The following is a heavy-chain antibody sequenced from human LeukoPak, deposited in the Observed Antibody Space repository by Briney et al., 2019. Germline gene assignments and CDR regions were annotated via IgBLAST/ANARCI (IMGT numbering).Heavy chain of an antibody. V-gene: IGHV3-53*01. CDR1: GFTVSSNY. J-gene: IGHJ4*02. D-gene: IGHD3-10*01. Sequence: TGGSLTLTCAASGFTVSSNYMIGVRQATGKGLEWVSVIYSGGSTYYADSVKGRFTISRDNSKNTLYLQMNSLRAEDTAVYYCARDISGSDGYWGQGTLVTVSS. CDR2: IYSGGST. CDR3: ARDISGSDGY.